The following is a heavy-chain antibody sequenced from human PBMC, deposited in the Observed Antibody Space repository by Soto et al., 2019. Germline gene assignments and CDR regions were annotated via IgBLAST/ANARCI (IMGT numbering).Heavy chain of an antibody. V-gene: IGHV1-2*02. J-gene: IGHJ5*02. D-gene: IGHD2-2*01. CDR1: VYTFTGYY. Sequence: XSVKVSCKASVYTFTGYYMHWVRQAPGQGLEWMGWINPNSGGTNYAQKFQGRVTMTRDTSISTAYMELSRLRSDDTAVYYCARSGCSSTSCHWGFDPWGQGTLVTASS. CDR2: INPNSGGT. CDR3: ARSGCSSTSCHWGFDP.